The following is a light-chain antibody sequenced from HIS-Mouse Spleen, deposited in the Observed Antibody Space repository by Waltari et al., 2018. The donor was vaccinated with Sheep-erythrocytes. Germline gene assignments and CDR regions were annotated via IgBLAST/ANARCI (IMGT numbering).Light chain of an antibody. CDR3: CSYAGSSTFHVV. Sequence: QSALTQPASVSGSPGPSITISCPGTSSDVGRYTLVSWYQQHPGKAPKLMIYEGSKRPSGVSNRFSGSKSGNTASLTISGLQAEDEADYYCCSYAGSSTFHVVFGGGTKLTVL. V-gene: IGLV2-23*03. CDR2: EGS. CDR1: SSDVGRYTL. J-gene: IGLJ2*01.